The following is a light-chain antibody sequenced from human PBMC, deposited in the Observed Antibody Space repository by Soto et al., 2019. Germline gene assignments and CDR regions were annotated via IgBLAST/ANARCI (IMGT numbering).Light chain of an antibody. CDR3: SSYAVSMNLI. J-gene: IGLJ2*01. Sequence: QAVVTQPPSASGSPGQSVTISCTGSSSDVGGHNHVSWYQQHPGKAPKLMIYEVSKRPSGVPDRFSGSKSVNTASLTVSGLQAEDEADYYCSSYAVSMNLIFGGGTKLTVL. V-gene: IGLV2-8*01. CDR2: EVS. CDR1: SSDVGGHNH.